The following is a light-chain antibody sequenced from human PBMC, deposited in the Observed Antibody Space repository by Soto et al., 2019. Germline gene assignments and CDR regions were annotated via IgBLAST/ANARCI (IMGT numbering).Light chain of an antibody. CDR3: QQLNSYPLT. V-gene: IGKV1-9*01. Sequence: DIQLTQSPSFLSASVGDRVTITCRASQGMSNYLAWYQRQPGKAPKLLIYGASTLQSGVPSRFSGSGSGTEFTLTISSLQPEDFATYYCQQLNSYPLTFGGGTKVEIK. CDR1: QGMSNY. CDR2: GAS. J-gene: IGKJ4*01.